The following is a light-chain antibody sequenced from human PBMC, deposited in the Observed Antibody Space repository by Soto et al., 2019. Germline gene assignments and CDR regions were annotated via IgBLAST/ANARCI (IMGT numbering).Light chain of an antibody. J-gene: IGLJ1*01. CDR2: DVS. CDR3: SSYTSSSTLYV. V-gene: IGLV2-14*01. CDR1: SSNIGAGYD. Sequence: QSVLTQPPSVSGAPGQRVTISCTGSSSNIGAGYDVHWYQQHPGKAPKLMIYDVSNRPSGVSNRFSGSKSGNTASLTISGLQAEDEADYYCSSYTSSSTLYVFGTGTKLTVL.